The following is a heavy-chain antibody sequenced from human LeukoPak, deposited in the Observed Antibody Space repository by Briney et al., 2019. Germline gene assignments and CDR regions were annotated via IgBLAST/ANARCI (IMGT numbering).Heavy chain of an antibody. J-gene: IGHJ4*02. CDR3: ATPIRDRYCSGGSCYSPFDF. V-gene: IGHV3-23*01. CDR1: GFTIRNYA. Sequence: PGGSLRLSCAASGFTIRNYAMSWVRQAPGKGLEWVSALNAGGGSTHYADSVKGRFTISRDNSKNTLYLQMNSLGVEDTAVYYCATPIRDRYCSGGSCYSPFDFWGQGTLVTVSS. CDR2: LNAGGGST. D-gene: IGHD2-15*01.